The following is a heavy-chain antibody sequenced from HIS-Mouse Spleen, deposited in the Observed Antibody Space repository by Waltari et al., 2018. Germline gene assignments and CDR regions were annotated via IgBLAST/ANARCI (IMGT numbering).Heavy chain of an antibody. CDR2: SIPIFGTA. J-gene: IGHJ6*02. D-gene: IGHD1-26*01. CDR1: GGTFSSYA. CDR3: ARDLWGVGATYYYYGMDV. Sequence: QVQLVQSGAEVKKPGSSVKVSCKASGGTFSSYAISWVRQAPGQGLEWMGGSIPIFGTANYAQKFQGRVTITADESTSTAYMELSSLRSEDTAVYYCARDLWGVGATYYYYGMDVWGQGTTVTVSS. V-gene: IGHV1-69*01.